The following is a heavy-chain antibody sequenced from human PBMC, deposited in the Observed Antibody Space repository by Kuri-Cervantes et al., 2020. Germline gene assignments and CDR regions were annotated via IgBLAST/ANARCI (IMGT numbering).Heavy chain of an antibody. J-gene: IGHJ6*03. D-gene: IGHD2-2*01. Sequence: ESLKISCTVSGDSIITSPNFWAWIRQRPGKGLEWIGEISHTGSTNYSPSLKSPVTISVDSSKKQFSLKLTSVTAADTAVYYCARSITSFVVDPASVGVYYYYYMDVWGKGTTVTVSS. CDR3: ARSITSFVVDPASVGVYYYYYMDV. CDR1: GDSIITSPNF. CDR2: ISHTGST. V-gene: IGHV4-39*07.